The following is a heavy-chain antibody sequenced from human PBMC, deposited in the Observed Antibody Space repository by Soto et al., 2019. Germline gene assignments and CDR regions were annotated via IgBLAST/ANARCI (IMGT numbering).Heavy chain of an antibody. V-gene: IGHV1-69*08. D-gene: IGHD3-10*01. CDR1: GGTFSSYT. Sequence: QVQLVQSGAEVKKPGSSVKVSCKASGGTFSSYTISWVRQAPGQGLEWMGRIIPILGIANYAQKFQGRVTITADKSTSTAYMELSSLRSEDTAVYHCARDRGITMVRGVRPPDYWGQGTLVTVSS. J-gene: IGHJ4*02. CDR2: IIPILGIA. CDR3: ARDRGITMVRGVRPPDY.